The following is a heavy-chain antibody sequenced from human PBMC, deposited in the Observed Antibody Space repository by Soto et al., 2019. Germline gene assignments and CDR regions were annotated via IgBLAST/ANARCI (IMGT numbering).Heavy chain of an antibody. Sequence: VGSLRLSCAASGFTFSRDGMSWVRQAPVKGLEWVSLITDNGGSTYYADSLKGRFTISRDNTKNTLSLQMNSLRAEDTAVYYCAKERATTTAFDYWGQGALVTVSS. CDR1: GFTFSRDG. J-gene: IGHJ4*02. D-gene: IGHD4-17*01. CDR2: ITDNGGST. CDR3: AKERATTTAFDY. V-gene: IGHV3-23*01.